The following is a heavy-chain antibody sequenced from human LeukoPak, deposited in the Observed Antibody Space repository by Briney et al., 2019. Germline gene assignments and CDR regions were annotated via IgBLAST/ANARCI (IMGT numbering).Heavy chain of an antibody. Sequence: GGSLRLSCAASGFTFSIYEVNWVRQAPGKGLEWVSYISSSGSTIYYADSVKGRFTISRDNAKNSLYLQMNSLRAEDTAVYYCARDGYYAPFDYWGQGTLVTVSS. CDR1: GFTFSIYE. D-gene: IGHD2-2*01. CDR3: ARDGYYAPFDY. V-gene: IGHV3-48*03. CDR2: ISSSGSTI. J-gene: IGHJ4*02.